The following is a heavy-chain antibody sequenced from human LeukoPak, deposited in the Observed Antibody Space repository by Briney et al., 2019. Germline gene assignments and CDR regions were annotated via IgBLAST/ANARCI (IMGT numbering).Heavy chain of an antibody. V-gene: IGHV3-66*02. D-gene: IGHD1/OR15-1a*01. Sequence: PGGFLRLSCAASGFTVSSNYMSWVRQAPGKGLEWVSVIYSGGSTYYADSVKGRFTISRDNSKNTLYLQMNSLRAEDTAVYYCARDSSPITGTLWFDPWGQGTLVTVSS. J-gene: IGHJ5*02. CDR2: IYSGGST. CDR1: GFTVSSNY. CDR3: ARDSSPITGTLWFDP.